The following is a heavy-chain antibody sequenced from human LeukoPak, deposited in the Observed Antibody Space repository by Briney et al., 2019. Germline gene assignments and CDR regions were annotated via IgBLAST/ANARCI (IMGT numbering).Heavy chain of an antibody. Sequence: PGRSLRLSCAASGFTVSSNYMSWVRQAPGKGLEWVSVIYSGGSTYYADSVKGRFTISRDNSKNTLYLQMNSLRAEDTAVYYCAGGGWYYYDSSGYAPFDYWGQGTLVTVSS. CDR2: IYSGGST. CDR1: GFTVSSNY. V-gene: IGHV3-53*01. D-gene: IGHD3-22*01. J-gene: IGHJ4*02. CDR3: AGGGWYYYDSSGYAPFDY.